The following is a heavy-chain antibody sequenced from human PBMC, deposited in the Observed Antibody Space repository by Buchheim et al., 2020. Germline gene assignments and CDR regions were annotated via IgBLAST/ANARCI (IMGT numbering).Heavy chain of an antibody. V-gene: IGHV3-23*01. CDR1: GFTFSNFA. D-gene: IGHD6-19*01. J-gene: IGHJ4*02. Sequence: EVELLEFGGNLVQPGGSLRLSCAASGFTFSNFAMTWVRQAPGKGLKCVSAVGHSGSDTYYAESVQGRFTISKDNSRNTLYLQMDSLRAEDTAIYFCAKKFSGTSGWFWDFWGPGTL. CDR3: AKKFSGTSGWFWDF. CDR2: VGHSGSDT.